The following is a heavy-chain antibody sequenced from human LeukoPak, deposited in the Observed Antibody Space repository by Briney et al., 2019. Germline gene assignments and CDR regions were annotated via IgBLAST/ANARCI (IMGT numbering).Heavy chain of an antibody. Sequence: SETLSLTCSISGDSIRRNYWSWIRQPPGKGLEWIGYIHYSGNTNYNPSLKSRVSISVDTSKNQFSLKLTSVTAADTAVYYCAAYRSGTHYNSYYFDDWGQGTLVTVSS. V-gene: IGHV4-59*08. CDR1: GDSIRRNY. CDR3: AAYRSGTHYNSYYFDD. D-gene: IGHD3-10*01. CDR2: IHYSGNT. J-gene: IGHJ4*02.